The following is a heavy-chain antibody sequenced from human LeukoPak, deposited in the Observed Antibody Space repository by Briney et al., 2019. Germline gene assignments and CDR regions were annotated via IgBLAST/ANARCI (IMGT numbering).Heavy chain of an antibody. D-gene: IGHD5-24*01. CDR2: IYYSGST. V-gene: IGHV4-59*01. J-gene: IGHJ4*02. Sequence: SETLSLTCTASGGSISSYYWSWIRQPPGKGLEWIGYIYYSGSTNYNPSLKSRVTISVDTSKNQFSLKLSSVTAADTAVYYCASNRDGSDDYWGQGTLVTVSS. CDR1: GGSISSYY. CDR3: ASNRDGSDDY.